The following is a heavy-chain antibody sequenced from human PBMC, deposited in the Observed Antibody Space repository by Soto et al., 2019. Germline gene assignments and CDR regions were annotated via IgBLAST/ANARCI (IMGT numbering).Heavy chain of an antibody. CDR1: GFTFSSYG. Sequence: QVQLVESGGGVVQPGRSLRLSCAASGFTFSSYGMHWVRQAPGKGLEWVAVIWYDGSNKYYADSVKGRFTISRDNSKNTLYLQMNSLRAEDTAVYYFARSGNYYGMDVWVQGTTVTVSS. CDR3: ARSGNYYGMDV. J-gene: IGHJ6*02. D-gene: IGHD3-10*01. V-gene: IGHV3-33*01. CDR2: IWYDGSNK.